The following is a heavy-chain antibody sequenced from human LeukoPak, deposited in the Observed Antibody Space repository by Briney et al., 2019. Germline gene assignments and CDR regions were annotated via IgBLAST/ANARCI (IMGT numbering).Heavy chain of an antibody. J-gene: IGHJ4*02. V-gene: IGHV3-30*19. CDR1: GFTFSTYG. Sequence: GGSLRLSCAASGFTFSTYGMHWVRQAPGKGLEWVAVISYDGSNKYYADSVKGRFTISRDNSKNTLYLQMNSLRAEDTAVYYCARGFRSWYQGSFDCWGQGTLVTVSS. CDR2: ISYDGSNK. CDR3: ARGFRSWYQGSFDC. D-gene: IGHD6-13*01.